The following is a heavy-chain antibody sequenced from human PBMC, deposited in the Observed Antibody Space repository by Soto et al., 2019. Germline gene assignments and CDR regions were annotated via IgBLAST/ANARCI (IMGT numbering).Heavy chain of an antibody. CDR1: GFTFSSYA. D-gene: IGHD6-19*01. CDR3: AKDRGAGGRFSGIAVAGIPS. CDR2: ISGGGGNT. Sequence: EVQLLESGGGLVQPGGSLRLSCAASGFTFSSYAMSWVRQTPGKGLEWVSGISGGGGNTYYADSVTGRFPISRDNSRNTLYLQMNSLRAADTAIYYCAKDRGAGGRFSGIAVAGIPSWGQGTLVTVSS. J-gene: IGHJ5*02. V-gene: IGHV3-23*01.